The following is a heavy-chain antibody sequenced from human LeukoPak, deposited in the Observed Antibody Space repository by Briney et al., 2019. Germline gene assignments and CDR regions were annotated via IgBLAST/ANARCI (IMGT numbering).Heavy chain of an antibody. CDR2: INHSGST. CDR3: ARVPTYDSSGYYYREIWYFDL. CDR1: GGSFSGYY. J-gene: IGHJ2*01. D-gene: IGHD3-22*01. V-gene: IGHV4-34*01. Sequence: SETLSLTCAVYGGSFSGYYWSWIRQPPGKGLEWIGEINHSGSTNYNPSLKSRVTISVDTSKNQFSLKLSSVTAADTAVYYCARVPTYDSSGYYYREIWYFDLWGRGTLVTVSS.